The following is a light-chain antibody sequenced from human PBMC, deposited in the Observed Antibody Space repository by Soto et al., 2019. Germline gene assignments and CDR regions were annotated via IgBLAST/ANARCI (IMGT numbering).Light chain of an antibody. CDR2: GAS. J-gene: IGKJ3*01. V-gene: IGKV3-20*01. Sequence: EIVLTQSPATLSLSPGERATFACRASQSVRNTDLAWYQQKVGQAPGLLIYGASRRATGIPDRFSGRGSGTDFILTISRLEPEDFAMYYCQQYGSSPRFTFGPGTKVDIK. CDR3: QQYGSSPRFT. CDR1: QSVRNTD.